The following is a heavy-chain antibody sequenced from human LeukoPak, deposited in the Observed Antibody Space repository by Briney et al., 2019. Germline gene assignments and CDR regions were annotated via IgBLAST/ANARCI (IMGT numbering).Heavy chain of an antibody. CDR1: GGSLSSGGYS. V-gene: IGHV4-30-2*01. D-gene: IGHD6-19*01. J-gene: IGHJ4*02. Sequence: SETLSLTCTVSGGSLSSGGYSWRWIRQPPGKGLEWLGYIYHSGSTYYNPSLKSRVTISVDRSKDQFSLKLSSVTAADTAVYYCAALYSSGWYYFDYWGQGTLVTVSS. CDR2: IYHSGST. CDR3: AALYSSGWYYFDY.